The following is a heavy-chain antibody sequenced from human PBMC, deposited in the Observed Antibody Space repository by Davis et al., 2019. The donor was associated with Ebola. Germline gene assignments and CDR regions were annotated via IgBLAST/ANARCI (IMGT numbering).Heavy chain of an antibody. D-gene: IGHD3-10*01. CDR2: ISGSGGST. V-gene: IGHV3-23*01. CDR3: AREGGLLWFGEADV. J-gene: IGHJ6*02. CDR1: EFTFSGYA. Sequence: GESLKISCAASEFTFSGYAMSWVRQAPGKGLEWVSAISGSGGSTYYAGSVKGRFTISRDNAKNTLYLQMNSLRAEDTAVYYCAREGGLLWFGEADVWGQGATVTVSS.